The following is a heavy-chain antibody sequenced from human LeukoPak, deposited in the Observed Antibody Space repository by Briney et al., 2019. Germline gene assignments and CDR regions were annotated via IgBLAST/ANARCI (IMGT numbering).Heavy chain of an antibody. CDR2: IKQDGSEK. CDR3: AKDRSGGDYAY. Sequence: GGSLRLSCAASGFTFSSYAMHWVRQAPGKGLEWVANIKQDGSEKYYVDSVKGRFTISRDNAKNSLYLQMNSLRAEDTAVYYCAKDRSGGDYAYWGQGTLVTVSS. J-gene: IGHJ4*02. D-gene: IGHD4-17*01. CDR1: GFTFSSYA. V-gene: IGHV3-7*01.